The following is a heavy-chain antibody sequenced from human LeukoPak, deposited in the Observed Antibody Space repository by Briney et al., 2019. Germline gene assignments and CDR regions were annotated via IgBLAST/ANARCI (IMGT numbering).Heavy chain of an antibody. CDR1: GYTFTSYG. CDR3: ARAQESYYYDSSGYLN. V-gene: IGHV1-18*01. J-gene: IGHJ4*02. CDR2: ISAYNGNT. D-gene: IGHD3-22*01. Sequence: ASVKVSCKASGYTFTSYGISWVRQAPGQGLEWMGWISAYNGNTNYAQKLQGRVTMTTDTSTSTAYMELSSLRSEDTAVYYCARAQESYYYDSSGYLNWGQGTLVTVSS.